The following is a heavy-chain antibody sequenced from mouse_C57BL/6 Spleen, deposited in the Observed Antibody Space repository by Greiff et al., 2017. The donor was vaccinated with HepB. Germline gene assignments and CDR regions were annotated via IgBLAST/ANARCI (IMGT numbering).Heavy chain of an antibody. CDR3: ARWGSQYYFDY. CDR2: INPNNGGT. CDR1: GYTFTDYY. Sequence: EVQLQQSGPELVKPGASVKISCKASGYTFTDYYMNWVKQSHGKSLEWIGDINPNNGGTSYNQKFKGKATLTVDKSSSTAYMELRSLTSEDSAVYYCARWGSQYYFDYWGQGTTLTVSS. J-gene: IGHJ2*01. V-gene: IGHV1-26*01.